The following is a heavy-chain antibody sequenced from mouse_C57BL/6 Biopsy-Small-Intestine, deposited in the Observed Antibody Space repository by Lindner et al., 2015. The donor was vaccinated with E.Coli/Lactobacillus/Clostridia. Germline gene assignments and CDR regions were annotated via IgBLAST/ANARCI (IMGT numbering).Heavy chain of an antibody. CDR2: INPITGGT. J-gene: IGHJ1*03. CDR1: GYTFIDHF. V-gene: IGHV1-53*01. Sequence: SVKVSCKASGYTFIDHFIHWMRQAPGQGLEWIGRINPITGGTNSAQKFQGRVTMTRDTSISTVYVELSRLRADDTAIYYCARGTEMGWYYMDVWGKGTTVTVSS. D-gene: IGHD1-1*01. CDR3: ARGTEMGWYYMDV.